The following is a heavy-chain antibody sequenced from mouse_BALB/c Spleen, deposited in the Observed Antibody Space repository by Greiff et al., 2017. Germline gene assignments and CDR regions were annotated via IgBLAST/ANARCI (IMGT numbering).Heavy chain of an antibody. CDR2: ISSGGGST. V-gene: IGHV5-12-1*01. CDR3: ARHDLDY. Sequence: EVQRVESGGGLVKPGGSLKLSCAASGFAFSSYDMSWVRQTPEKRLEWVAYISSGGGSTYYPDTVKGRFTISRDNAKNTLYLQMSSLKSEDTAMYYCARHDLDYWGQGTTLTVSS. CDR1: GFAFSSYD. J-gene: IGHJ2*01.